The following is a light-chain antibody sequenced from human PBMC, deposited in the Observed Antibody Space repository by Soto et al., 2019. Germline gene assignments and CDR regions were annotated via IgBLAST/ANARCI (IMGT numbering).Light chain of an antibody. J-gene: IGLJ1*01. Sequence: QAVVTQEPSLTVSPGGTVTLTCGSSTGPVTSGHYPYWFQQKPGQAPRPLIYDTDNKHSWTPPRFSGSLLGDKAALTLSGAQPEDEADYYCLLSYTGRLYVFGAGTKLTVL. CDR3: LLSYTGRLYV. CDR2: DTD. CDR1: TGPVTSGHY. V-gene: IGLV7-46*01.